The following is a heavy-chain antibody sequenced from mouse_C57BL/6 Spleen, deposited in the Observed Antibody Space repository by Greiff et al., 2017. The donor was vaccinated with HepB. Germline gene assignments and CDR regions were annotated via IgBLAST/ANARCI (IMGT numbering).Heavy chain of an antibody. D-gene: IGHD2-4*01. CDR1: GYTFTDYN. J-gene: IGHJ2*01. CDR3: ARGDDYLYFDY. Sequence: EVKLQESGPELVKPGASVKMSCKASGYTFTDYNMHWVKQSHGKSLEWIGYINPNNGGTSYNQKFKGKATLTVNKSSSTAYMELRSLTSEDSAVYYCARGDDYLYFDYWGQGTTLTVSS. CDR2: INPNNGGT. V-gene: IGHV1-22*01.